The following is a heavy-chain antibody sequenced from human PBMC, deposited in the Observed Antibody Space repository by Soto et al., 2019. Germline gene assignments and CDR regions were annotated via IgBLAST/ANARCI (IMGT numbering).Heavy chain of an antibody. CDR3: AIVRSRLTPDAFDI. Sequence: PGGSLRLSCAASGFTFKNSAMNWVRLAPGRGLEWVSTISGSGDTTYYAESVKGRFTVSRDNSKSTLYLQMNSLRAEDTAVYYCAIVRSRLTPDAFDIWCQGIMVTVS. CDR2: ISGSGDTT. V-gene: IGHV3-23*01. CDR1: GFTFKNSA. D-gene: IGHD3-16*01. J-gene: IGHJ3*02.